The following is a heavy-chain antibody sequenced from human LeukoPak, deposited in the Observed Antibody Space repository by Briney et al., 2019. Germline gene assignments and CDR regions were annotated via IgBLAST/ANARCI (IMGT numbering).Heavy chain of an antibody. CDR1: GFSLSTSGVG. J-gene: IGHJ4*02. D-gene: IGHD6-13*01. Sequence: NASGPTLVNPTQTLTLTCTFSGFSLSTSGVGVGWIRQPPGKALEWLALIYWNDDKRYRPSLKSRLTITKDTSKNQVVLTMTNMDPVDTATYYCAHRPAAAGVILFDYWGQGTLVTVSS. CDR3: AHRPAAAGVILFDY. V-gene: IGHV2-5*01. CDR2: IYWNDDK.